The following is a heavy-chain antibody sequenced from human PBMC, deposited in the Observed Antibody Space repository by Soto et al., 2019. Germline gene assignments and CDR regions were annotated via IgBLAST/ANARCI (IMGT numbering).Heavy chain of an antibody. D-gene: IGHD3-3*01. J-gene: IGHJ4*02. V-gene: IGHV3-33*01. CDR1: GFTFSSYG. CDR3: GRGGGTTYYDFWSGYLLYY. Sequence: GGSLRLSCAASGFTFSSYGMHWVRQAPGKGLEWVAVIWYDGSNKYYADSVKGRFTISRDNSKNTLYLQMNSLRAEDTAVYYWGRGGGTTYYDFWSGYLLYYWGQGTLVTVSS. CDR2: IWYDGSNK.